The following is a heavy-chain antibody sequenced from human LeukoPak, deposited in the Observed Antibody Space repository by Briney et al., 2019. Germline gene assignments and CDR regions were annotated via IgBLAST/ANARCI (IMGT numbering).Heavy chain of an antibody. J-gene: IGHJ5*02. CDR2: ISSSSSYI. CDR3: ARAYKWNDFWFDP. D-gene: IGHD1-1*01. CDR1: GFIFSSYS. Sequence: GGSLRLSRAASGFIFSSYSMNWVRQAPGKGLEWVSSISSSSSYIYYADSVKGRFTISRDNAKNSLYLQMNSLRAEDTAVYYCARAYKWNDFWFDPWGQGTLVTVSS. V-gene: IGHV3-21*01.